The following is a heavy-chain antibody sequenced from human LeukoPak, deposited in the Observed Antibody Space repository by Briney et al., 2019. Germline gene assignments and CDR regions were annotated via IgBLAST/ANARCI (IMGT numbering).Heavy chain of an antibody. CDR1: GDSISSYY. J-gene: IGHJ4*02. Sequence: SETLSLTCTVSGDSISSYYWSWIRQPPGKGLEWIGHIHYSGSTNYNPSINSRVTMSVDTSKNQFSLKLSSVTAADTAVYYCARQTILDFWGQGTLVTVSS. V-gene: IGHV4-59*08. D-gene: IGHD3-9*01. CDR3: ARQTILDF. CDR2: IHYSGST.